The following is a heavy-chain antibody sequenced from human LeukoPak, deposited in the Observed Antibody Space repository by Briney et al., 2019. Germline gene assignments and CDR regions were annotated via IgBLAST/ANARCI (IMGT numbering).Heavy chain of an antibody. D-gene: IGHD1-1*01. CDR2: ISSSGDII. Sequence: GGSLRLSCAASGFTFSSYSMLWVRQAPGKGLEWVSCISSSGDIIYYADSVKGRFTISRDHAKNSLYLQMNSLRAEDTAVYYCARNLDIWGQGTLVTVSS. V-gene: IGHV3-48*04. J-gene: IGHJ4*02. CDR3: ARNLDI. CDR1: GFTFSSYS.